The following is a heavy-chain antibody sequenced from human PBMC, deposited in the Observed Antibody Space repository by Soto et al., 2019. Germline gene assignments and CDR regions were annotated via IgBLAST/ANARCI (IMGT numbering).Heavy chain of an antibody. Sequence: PSETLSLTCAVSGFSISSDYFWGWIRQPPRKGLEWIGSIYHTGTTYYSPSLKSRATIFLDTSKNQFSLNLTSVTAADTAIYYCARDGLRYCDSSGYYSGPPLDYWGQGARVTVSS. V-gene: IGHV4-38-2*02. J-gene: IGHJ4*02. D-gene: IGHD3-22*01. CDR3: ARDGLRYCDSSGYYSGPPLDY. CDR1: GFSISSDYF. CDR2: IYHTGTT.